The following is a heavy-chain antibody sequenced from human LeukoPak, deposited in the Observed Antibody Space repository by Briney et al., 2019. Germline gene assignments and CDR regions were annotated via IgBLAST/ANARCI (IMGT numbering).Heavy chain of an antibody. CDR3: ARACSGGSCYSVGVLYWFDP. V-gene: IGHV1-18*01. CDR1: GYTFTSYG. D-gene: IGHD2-15*01. CDR2: ISAYNGNT. J-gene: IGHJ5*02. Sequence: GASVKVSCKASGYTFTSYGVSWVRQAPGQGLEWMGWISAYNGNTNYAQKLQGRVTMTTDTSTSTAYMELRSLRSDDTAVYYCARACSGGSCYSVGVLYWFDPWGQGTLVTVSS.